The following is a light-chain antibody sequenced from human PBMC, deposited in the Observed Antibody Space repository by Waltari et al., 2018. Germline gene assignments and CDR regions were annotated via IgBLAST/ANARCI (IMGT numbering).Light chain of an antibody. CDR3: NSYTGSSSWV. J-gene: IGLJ3*02. V-gene: IGLV2-14*01. CDR1: SRDVGFSNS. CDR2: YAS. Sequence: QPALTHPASVSGSPGQQMTISCLATSRDVGFSNSFTWYQQHPGKAPKPMIYYASKLPSGVSNRFSGSKSGNTAFLTISGLQAEDEANYYCNSYTGSSSWVFGGGTKLTVL.